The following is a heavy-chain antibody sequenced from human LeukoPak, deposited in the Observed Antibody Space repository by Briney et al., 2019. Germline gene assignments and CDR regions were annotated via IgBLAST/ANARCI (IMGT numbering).Heavy chain of an antibody. CDR3: AKVPYDSSGHYYFDY. V-gene: IGHV3-23*01. CDR2: ISGSGGST. CDR1: GFTFSSYA. D-gene: IGHD3-22*01. Sequence: GGSLRLSCAVSGFTFSSYAMSWVHQAPGKGLEWVSGISGSGGSTYYADSVKGRFTISRDNSKNTLYLQMNSLRAEDTAVYYCAKVPYDSSGHYYFDYWGQGTLVTVSS. J-gene: IGHJ4*02.